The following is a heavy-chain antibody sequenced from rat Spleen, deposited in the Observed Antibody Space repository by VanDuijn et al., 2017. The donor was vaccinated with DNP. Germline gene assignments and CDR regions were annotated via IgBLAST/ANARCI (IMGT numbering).Heavy chain of an antibody. CDR3: TRDYYGYNFNY. Sequence: QVQLKESGPGLVQPSQTLSLTCTVSGFSLTTYGVAWVRQPPGKGLEWIAAISSCGNTFYNSALKSRLSISRDTSKSQVFLKMNSLQPEDTAIYFCTRDYYGYNFNYWGQGVMVTVSS. CDR1: GFSLTTYG. V-gene: IGHV2S12*01. J-gene: IGHJ2*01. CDR2: ISSCGNT. D-gene: IGHD1-9*01.